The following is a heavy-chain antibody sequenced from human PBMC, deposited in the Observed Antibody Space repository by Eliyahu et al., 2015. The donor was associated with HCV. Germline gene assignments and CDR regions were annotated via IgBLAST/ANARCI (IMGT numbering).Heavy chain of an antibody. Sequence: EVQLVESGGGLVQPGGSLRXXCAXXGFTVXSNYMXWVRQAPGRGLXGVSVIYSGGSTYYADSVKGRFTISRDNSKNTLYLQMNSLRAEDTAVYYCAGALAGKDQGVTTNYYYGMDVWGQGTTVTVSS. D-gene: IGHD4-17*01. CDR2: IYSGGST. V-gene: IGHV3-66*01. J-gene: IGHJ6*02. CDR1: GFTVXSNY. CDR3: AGALAGKDQGVTTNYYYGMDV.